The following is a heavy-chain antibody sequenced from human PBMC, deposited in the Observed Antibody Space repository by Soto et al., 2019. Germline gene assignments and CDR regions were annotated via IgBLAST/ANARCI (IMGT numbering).Heavy chain of an antibody. D-gene: IGHD6-13*01. CDR1: GFTFSSYA. CDR3: AKERWAAAGTPTLDY. Sequence: PGGSLRLSCAASGFTFSSYAMSWVRQAPGKGLEWVSAISGDTSSTYYADSVKGRFTISRDNSKNTLYLQMNSLRAEDTAVYYCAKERWAAAGTPTLDYWGQGTLVTVSS. J-gene: IGHJ4*02. CDR2: ISGDTSST. V-gene: IGHV3-23*01.